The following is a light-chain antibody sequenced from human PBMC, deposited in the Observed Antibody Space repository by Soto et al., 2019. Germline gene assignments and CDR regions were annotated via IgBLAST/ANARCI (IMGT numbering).Light chain of an antibody. CDR3: QQFNNYIT. Sequence: ERVMTQSPATLSVSPGERAALSCRASQSISTNLAWYQQKPGQAPRLLISGASTRATGMPARFSGSGSGTEFTLTISSLQSEDFATYYCQQFNNYITFGQGTRLEI. J-gene: IGKJ5*01. CDR1: QSISTN. CDR2: GAS. V-gene: IGKV3-15*01.